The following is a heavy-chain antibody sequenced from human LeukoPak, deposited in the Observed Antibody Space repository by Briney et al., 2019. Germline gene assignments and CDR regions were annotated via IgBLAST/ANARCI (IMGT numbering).Heavy chain of an antibody. D-gene: IGHD3-3*01. J-gene: IGHJ3*02. CDR3: VRGSRFLELLADDAFDI. CDR1: GGTISSAGYY. Sequence: SETLSLTCTVSGGTISSAGYYWSWIRQHPGKGLEWIGYIYYSGSTYYNPSLKSRVIISVDTSKNKFSLKLSSVTAADTAVYFCVRGSRFLELLADDAFDIWGQGTMVTASS. V-gene: IGHV4-31*03. CDR2: IYYSGST.